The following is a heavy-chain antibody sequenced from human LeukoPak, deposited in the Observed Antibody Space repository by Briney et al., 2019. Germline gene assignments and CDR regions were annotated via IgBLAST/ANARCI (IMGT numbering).Heavy chain of an antibody. J-gene: IGHJ4*02. D-gene: IGHD3-10*01. CDR2: INHSGST. CDR3: ARLRRRAGLSFDY. V-gene: IGHV4-34*01. CDR1: GGSFSGYY. Sequence: SETLSLTCAVYGGSFSGYYWSWIRQPPGKGLEWIGEINHSGSTNYNPSLKSRVTISVDTSKNQFSLKLSSVTAADTAVYYCARLRRRAGLSFDYWGQGTLVTVSS.